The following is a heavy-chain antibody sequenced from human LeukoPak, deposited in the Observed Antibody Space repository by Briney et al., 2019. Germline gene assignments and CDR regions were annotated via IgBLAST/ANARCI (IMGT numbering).Heavy chain of an antibody. CDR1: GFTFTDYW. V-gene: IGHV3-7*01. CDR3: ARDGTAAGLYFDL. CDR2: IRQDGGEK. D-gene: IGHD6-13*01. Sequence: GGSLRLSCAVSGFTFTDYWMNWVRQAPGKGLEWVASIRQDGGEKYYVDSVKGRFTFSRDNTKNSLYLQMSALRAEDTAVYYCARDGTAAGLYFDLWGQGTLVTVSS. J-gene: IGHJ4*01.